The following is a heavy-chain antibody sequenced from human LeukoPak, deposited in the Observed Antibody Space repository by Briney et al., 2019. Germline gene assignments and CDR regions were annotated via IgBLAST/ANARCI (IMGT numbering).Heavy chain of an antibody. CDR2: INPNSGDT. J-gene: IGHJ3*02. Sequence: ASVKVSCKASGYTFTGYYMHWVRQAPGQGLEWMGWINPNSGDTNYAQKFQGRVTMTRDTSISTAYMELSRLRSDDTAVYYCARARFVVVTASPPGDDAFDIWGQGTMVTVSS. CDR1: GYTFTGYY. V-gene: IGHV1-2*02. CDR3: ARARFVVVTASPPGDDAFDI. D-gene: IGHD2-21*02.